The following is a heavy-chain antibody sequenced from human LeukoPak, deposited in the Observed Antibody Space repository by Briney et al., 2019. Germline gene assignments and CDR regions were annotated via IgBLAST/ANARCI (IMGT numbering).Heavy chain of an antibody. V-gene: IGHV4-31*03. D-gene: IGHD3-10*01. CDR3: ARRGEYYYGSGRGTYWFDP. CDR2: IYYSGST. CDR1: GDSINSGAYY. Sequence: SETLSLTCTVSGDSINSGAYYWSWIRQHLEKGLEWIGNIYYSGSTYYNPSLKSRVTISVDTSKNQFSLKLSPVTAADTAVYYCARRGEYYYGSGRGTYWFDPWGQGTLVTVSS. J-gene: IGHJ5*02.